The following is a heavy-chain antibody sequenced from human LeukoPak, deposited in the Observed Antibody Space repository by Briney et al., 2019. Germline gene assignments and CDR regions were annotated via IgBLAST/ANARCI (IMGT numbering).Heavy chain of an antibody. J-gene: IGHJ4*02. CDR2: IIPIFGTA. V-gene: IGHV1-69*05. CDR1: GGTFSSYA. Sequence: SVKVSCKASGGTFSSYAISWVRQAPGQGLEWMGGIIPIFGTANYAQKFQGRVTITTDESTSTAYMELSSLRSEDTAVYYCARDVNPHTYYYDSSGYCPQVGFDYWGQGTLVTVSS. D-gene: IGHD3-22*01. CDR3: ARDVNPHTYYYDSSGYCPQVGFDY.